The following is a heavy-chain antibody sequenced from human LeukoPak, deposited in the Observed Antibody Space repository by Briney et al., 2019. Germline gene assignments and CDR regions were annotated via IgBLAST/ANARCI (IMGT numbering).Heavy chain of an antibody. D-gene: IGHD6-13*01. CDR3: ARAKNAAAVLQRVGGFDY. J-gene: IGHJ4*02. V-gene: IGHV1-69*13. CDR2: IIPIFGTA. CDR1: GGSFSTYA. Sequence: GASVKVSCKASGGSFSTYATSWVRQAPGQGLEWMGGIIPIFGTANYAQKFQGRVTITADESTSTAYIELSSLRSEDTAVYYCARAKNAAAVLQRVGGFDYWGQGTMVTVSS.